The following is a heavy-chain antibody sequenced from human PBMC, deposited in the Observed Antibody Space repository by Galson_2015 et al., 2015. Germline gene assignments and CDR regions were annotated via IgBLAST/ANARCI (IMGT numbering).Heavy chain of an antibody. CDR3: ARLGRSGDFGGADV. J-gene: IGHJ6*04. CDR2: IRNKANNYAT. Sequence: SLRLSCAASGFVFSGSVMHWVRQASGKGLEWVGHIRNKANNYATAYAASVKGRFTISRDDSKKTTYLQMNSLKTEDTAVYYCARLGRSGDFGGADVWGKGTTVTVSS. D-gene: IGHD3-3*01. CDR1: GFVFSGSV. V-gene: IGHV3-73*01.